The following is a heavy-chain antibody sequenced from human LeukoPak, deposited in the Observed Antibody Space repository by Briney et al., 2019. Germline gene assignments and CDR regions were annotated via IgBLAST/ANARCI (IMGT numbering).Heavy chain of an antibody. CDR1: GYTFTTCA. CDR2: INPDNGNA. CDR3: AKDRGGTGDFDY. D-gene: IGHD3-10*01. V-gene: IGHV1-3*01. J-gene: IGHJ4*02. Sequence: ASVKVSCKTSGYTFTTCAVHWVRQAPGQRLEWMGWINPDNGNAEYSQKFQGRVTITRDPSATTAYMELSSLRSEDMAVYYCAKDRGGTGDFDYWGQGTLVTVSS.